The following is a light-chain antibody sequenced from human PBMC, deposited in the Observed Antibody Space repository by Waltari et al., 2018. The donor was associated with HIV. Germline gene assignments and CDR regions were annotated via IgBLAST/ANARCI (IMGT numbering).Light chain of an antibody. CDR3: QTWGTGIRV. J-gene: IGLJ3*02. Sequence: QVVLTQSPSASASLGASVKLTCTLSSGHSNYAIAWHQLQPGKGPRYLMKLNSDGSHTKGAGIPDRFSGSSSWAERYLTISSLQSEDEADYYCQTWGTGIRVFGGGTKLTVL. CDR2: LNSDGSH. CDR1: SGHSNYA. V-gene: IGLV4-69*01.